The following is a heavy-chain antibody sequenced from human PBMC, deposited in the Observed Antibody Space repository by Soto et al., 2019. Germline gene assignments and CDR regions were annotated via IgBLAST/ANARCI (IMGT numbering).Heavy chain of an antibody. D-gene: IGHD3-9*01. CDR2: ISSSSSYT. Sequence: QVQLVESGGGLVKPGGSLRLSCAASGFTFSDYYMSWIRQAPGKGLEWVSYISSSSSYTNYADSVKGRFTISRDNAKNSLYLQMNGLRAEDTAVYYCARLYYAILTGPRDYFDYWGQGTLVTVS. J-gene: IGHJ4*02. CDR3: ARLYYAILTGPRDYFDY. V-gene: IGHV3-11*06. CDR1: GFTFSDYY.